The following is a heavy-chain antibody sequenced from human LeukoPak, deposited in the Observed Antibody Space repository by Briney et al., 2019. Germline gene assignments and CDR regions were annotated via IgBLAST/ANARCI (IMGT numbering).Heavy chain of an antibody. Sequence: GGSLRLSCAASGFTFSSYAMSWVRQAPGKGLEWVSAISGSGGSTYYADSVKGRVPISRDNSKTTLYLQMNSLRAEDTAVYYCAKDLSNYDIKYYYYMDVWGKGTTVTVSS. V-gene: IGHV3-23*01. CDR3: AKDLSNYDIKYYYYMDV. CDR2: ISGSGGST. CDR1: GFTFSSYA. D-gene: IGHD3-3*01. J-gene: IGHJ6*03.